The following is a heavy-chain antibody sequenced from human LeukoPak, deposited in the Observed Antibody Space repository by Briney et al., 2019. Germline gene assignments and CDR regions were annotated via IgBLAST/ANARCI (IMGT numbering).Heavy chain of an antibody. CDR3: ARDEQQLGDYFDY. CDR2: ISSSSSYI. Sequence: PGGSLRLSCAASGFTFRSYSMNWVRQAPGKGLEWVSSISSSSSYIYYADSVKGRFTISRDNAKNSLYLQMNSLRAEDTAVYYCARDEQQLGDYFDYWGQGTLVTVSS. CDR1: GFTFRSYS. J-gene: IGHJ4*02. V-gene: IGHV3-21*01. D-gene: IGHD6-13*01.